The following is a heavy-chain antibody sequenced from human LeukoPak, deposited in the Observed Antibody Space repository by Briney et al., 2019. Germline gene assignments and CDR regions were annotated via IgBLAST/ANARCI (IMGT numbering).Heavy chain of an antibody. J-gene: IGHJ4*02. Sequence: GRSLRLSCAASTFTFSDYYMSWIRQAPGKGLEWVSYISSTSSTMYYADSVKGRFTISRDNAKNSLYLQMNSLRAEDTAIYYCARCGDGLPCDFDYWGQGTLVTVSS. CDR1: TFTFSDYY. CDR2: ISSTSSTM. V-gene: IGHV3-11*04. D-gene: IGHD3-10*01. CDR3: ARCGDGLPCDFDY.